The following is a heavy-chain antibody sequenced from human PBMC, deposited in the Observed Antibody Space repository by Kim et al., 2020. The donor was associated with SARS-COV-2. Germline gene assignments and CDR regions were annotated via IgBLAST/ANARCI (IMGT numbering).Heavy chain of an antibody. Sequence: GGSLRLSCAASGFTFSSYAMHWVRQAPGKGLEWVAVISYDGSNKYYADSVKGRFTISRDNSKNTLYLQMNSLRAEDTAVYYCARVGGSSSLWYYFDYWGQGTLVTVSS. J-gene: IGHJ4*02. CDR1: GFTFSSYA. CDR3: ARVGGSSSLWYYFDY. CDR2: ISYDGSNK. D-gene: IGHD6-6*01. V-gene: IGHV3-30*04.